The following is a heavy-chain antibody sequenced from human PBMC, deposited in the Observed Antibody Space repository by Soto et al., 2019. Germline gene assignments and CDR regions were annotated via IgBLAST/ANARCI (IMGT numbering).Heavy chain of an antibody. CDR2: INHSGST. CDR3: ASFGQAAAGTFFVY. J-gene: IGHJ4*02. V-gene: IGHV4-34*01. Sequence: QVQLQQWGAGLLKPSETLSLTCAVYGGSFSGYYWSWIRQPPGKGLEWIGEINHSGSTNYNPSLKSRVTISVDTSKNQFSLKLSSVTAADTAVYYCASFGQAAAGTFFVYWGQGTLVTVSS. D-gene: IGHD6-13*01. CDR1: GGSFSGYY.